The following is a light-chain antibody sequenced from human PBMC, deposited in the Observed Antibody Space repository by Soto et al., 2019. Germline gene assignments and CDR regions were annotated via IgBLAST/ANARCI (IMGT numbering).Light chain of an antibody. CDR2: GAS. CDR1: QSISSIY. Sequence: EIVLTQSPGTLSLSPGERATLSCRASQSISSIYLAWYQQKPGQAPRLLIYGASNRATGIPDRFSGSGSGTDFTLTISRLEPEDSAVYYCQQCGSSPPYTFGQGTKLEIK. CDR3: QQCGSSPPYT. J-gene: IGKJ2*01. V-gene: IGKV3-20*01.